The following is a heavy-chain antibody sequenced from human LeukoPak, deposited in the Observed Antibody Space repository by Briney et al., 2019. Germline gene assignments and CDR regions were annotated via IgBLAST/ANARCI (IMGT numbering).Heavy chain of an antibody. CDR1: GYSFPTYW. D-gene: IGHD1-26*01. J-gene: IGHJ4*02. CDR2: IYPGDSDT. V-gene: IGHV5-51*01. CDR3: ARYGKMGATRSYFDY. Sequence: GESLKISCKGSGYSFPTYWIGWVRQMRGKGLEWMGIIYPGDSDTRYSQSLQGQVTISADESISTAYLQWSSLKASDTAMYYCARYGKMGATRSYFDYWGQGTPVTVSS.